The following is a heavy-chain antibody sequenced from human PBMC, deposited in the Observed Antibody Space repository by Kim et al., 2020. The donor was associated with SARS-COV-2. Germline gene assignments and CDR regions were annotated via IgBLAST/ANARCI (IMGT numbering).Heavy chain of an antibody. Sequence: SETLSLTCAVSGGSISSSNWWSWVRQPPGKGLEWIGEIYHSGSTNYNPSLKSRVTISVDKSKNQFSLKLSSVTAADPAVYYCARVGVVLAAFDIWGQGTMVTVSS. J-gene: IGHJ3*02. V-gene: IGHV4-4*02. CDR2: IYHSGST. CDR1: GGSISSSNW. CDR3: ARVGVVLAAFDI. D-gene: IGHD2-15*01.